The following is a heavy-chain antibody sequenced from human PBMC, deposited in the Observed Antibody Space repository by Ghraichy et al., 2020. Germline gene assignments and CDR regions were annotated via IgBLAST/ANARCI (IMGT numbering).Heavy chain of an antibody. Sequence: GGSLRLSCGVSGFTFSSYWMNWVRQVPGKGLEWVANIKQDGSENYYADSLKGRFTISRDNAKNSMYLKMNSLRAEDTAVYYCARVTFGSPYGSQPLSYWGQGTLVTVSS. CDR3: ARVTFGSPYGSQPLSY. V-gene: IGHV3-7*01. CDR1: GFTFSSYW. CDR2: IKQDGSEN. J-gene: IGHJ4*02. D-gene: IGHD3-10*01.